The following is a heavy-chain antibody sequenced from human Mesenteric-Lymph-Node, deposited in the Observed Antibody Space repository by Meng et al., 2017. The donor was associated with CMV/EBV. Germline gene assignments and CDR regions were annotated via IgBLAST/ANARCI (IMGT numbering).Heavy chain of an antibody. D-gene: IGHD3-3*01. CDR3: ARDLGVVVAPNGDEYFQH. V-gene: IGHV4-39*07. Sequence: SETLSLTCTVSGGSITSYYWGWIRQPPGKGLEWIGSIYYTGSTYYNPSLKSRVTISVDTSKNQFSLKLRSVTAADTAVYYCARDLGVVVAPNGDEYFQHWGQGTLVTVSS. CDR1: GGSITSYY. J-gene: IGHJ1*01. CDR2: IYYTGST.